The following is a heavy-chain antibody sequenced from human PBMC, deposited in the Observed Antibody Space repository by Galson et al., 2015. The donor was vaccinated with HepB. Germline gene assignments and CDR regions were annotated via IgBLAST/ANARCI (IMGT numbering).Heavy chain of an antibody. V-gene: IGHV3-30*03. CDR3: ARDEEWERLHYFDN. Sequence: SLRLSCAASGFSFPGYGFHWVRQASGKGLEWVAFMSYEGGNRYYADSVRGRFTISRDNLRNTFFMEMNSLRVEDSGNYYCARDEEWERLHYFDNWGRGTLVTVSS. CDR1: GFSFPGYG. J-gene: IGHJ4*02. D-gene: IGHD1-26*01. CDR2: MSYEGGNR.